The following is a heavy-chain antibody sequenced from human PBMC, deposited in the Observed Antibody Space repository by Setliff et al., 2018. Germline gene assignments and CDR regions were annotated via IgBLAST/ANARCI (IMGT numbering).Heavy chain of an antibody. CDR2: IHHSGST. V-gene: IGHV4-59*08. CDR3: ARRSPAYYSDSSGYFYDTSPYMDV. Sequence: TLSLTCTVSDGSISTYYWSWIRQPPGKRLEWVGFIHHSGSTHYNPSLKSRVTISVDTSKNQFSPKLSSVTAADTAVYYCARRSPAYYSDSSGYFYDTSPYMDVWGKGTTVTVSS. CDR1: DGSISTYY. D-gene: IGHD3-22*01. J-gene: IGHJ6*03.